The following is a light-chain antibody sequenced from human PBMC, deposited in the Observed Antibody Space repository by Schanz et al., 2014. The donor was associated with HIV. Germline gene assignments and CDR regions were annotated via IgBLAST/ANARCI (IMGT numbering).Light chain of an antibody. CDR3: QQSHNYPYT. V-gene: IGKV1-9*01. CDR2: AAS. CDR1: QGISSY. Sequence: IQLTQSPSSLSASVGDRVTLTCRASQGISSYLAWYQQKPGKAPKVLINAASTLQSGVPSRFSGSGSGTDFTLTISSLQPEDFATYYCQQSHNYPYTFGQGTKLET. J-gene: IGKJ2*01.